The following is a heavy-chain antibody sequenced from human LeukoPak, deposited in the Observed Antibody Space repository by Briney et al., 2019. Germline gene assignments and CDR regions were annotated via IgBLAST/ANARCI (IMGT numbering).Heavy chain of an antibody. V-gene: IGHV1-2*04. Sequence: ASVKVSCKASAYTSTGYYMHWVRQAPGQGLEWMGWINPNSGGTNYAQKFQGWVTMTRDTSISTAYMELSRLRSDDTAAYYCAREVSRIAAAGREDYFDYWGQGTLVTVSS. CDR2: INPNSGGT. CDR3: AREVSRIAAAGREDYFDY. CDR1: AYTSTGYY. D-gene: IGHD6-13*01. J-gene: IGHJ4*02.